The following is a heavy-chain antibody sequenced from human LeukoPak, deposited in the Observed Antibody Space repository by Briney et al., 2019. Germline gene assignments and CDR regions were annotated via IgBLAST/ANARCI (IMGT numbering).Heavy chain of an antibody. V-gene: IGHV3-53*01. Sequence: GGSLRLSCAASGFTVSSNYMSWVRQAPGRGLEWVSVIYSAGSTYYADPVKGRFTISRDNSKNTLYLQMNSLRAEDTAVYYCARVLYSGYDYWGQGTLVTVSS. CDR2: IYSAGST. CDR3: ARVLYSGYDY. D-gene: IGHD5-12*01. J-gene: IGHJ4*02. CDR1: GFTVSSNY.